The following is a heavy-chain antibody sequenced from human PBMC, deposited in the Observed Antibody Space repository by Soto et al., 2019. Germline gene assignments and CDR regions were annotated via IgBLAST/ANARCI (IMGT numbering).Heavy chain of an antibody. V-gene: IGHV4-30-2*06. CDR1: GASISYGGFS. D-gene: IGHD5-12*01. CDR3: ARGGGYDSFDY. J-gene: IGHJ4*02. CDR2: ISHLEST. Sequence: KPSETLSLTCTVSGASISYGGFSWSWIRQSPGKGLEWIGYISHLESTYFHPSFKSRLTMSIDRTRNQFSLKLSSVTAADMAVYYCARGGGYDSFDYWGRGVLVTVSS.